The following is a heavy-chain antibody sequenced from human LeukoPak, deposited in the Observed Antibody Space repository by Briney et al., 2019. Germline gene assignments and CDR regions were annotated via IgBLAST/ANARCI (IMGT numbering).Heavy chain of an antibody. J-gene: IGHJ4*02. CDR2: TYYSGST. CDR1: GGPIRDFY. CDR3: ARSGAAAGPGNY. V-gene: IGHV4-59*12. D-gene: IGHD6-13*01. Sequence: SETLSLTCTVSGGPIRDFYWSWIRLPPGKGLEWIGYTYYSGSTYYNPSLKSRVTISVDTSKNQFSLKLSSVTAADTAVYYCARSGAAAGPGNYWGQGTLVTVSS.